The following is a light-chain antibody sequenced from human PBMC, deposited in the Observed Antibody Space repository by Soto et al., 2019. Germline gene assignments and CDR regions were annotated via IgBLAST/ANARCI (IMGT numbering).Light chain of an antibody. CDR3: ASYTPFRSSV. V-gene: IGLV2-14*01. Sequence: QSVLTQPASVSGSPGQSIAISCTGTSSDVGGYSYVSWYQQQPGKAPKLVISDVSNRPSGVSDRFSGSKSGNTASLAISGLQTVDEADYYRASYTPFRSSVFVTAPYVTVL. CDR1: SSDVGGYSY. J-gene: IGLJ1*01. CDR2: DVS.